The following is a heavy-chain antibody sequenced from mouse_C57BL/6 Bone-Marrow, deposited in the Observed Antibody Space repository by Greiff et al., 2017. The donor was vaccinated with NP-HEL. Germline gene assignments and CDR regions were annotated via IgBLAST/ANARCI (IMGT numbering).Heavy chain of an antibody. CDR3: VRLVLGYFDV. CDR2: IRSKSNNYAT. CDR1: GFSFNTYA. D-gene: IGHD1-1*01. Sequence: EVQLVESGGGLVQPKGSLKLSCAASGFSFNTYAMNWVRQAPGKGLEWVARIRSKSNNYATYYADSVKDRFTISRDDSESMLYLQMNNLKTEDTAMYYCVRLVLGYFDVWGTGTTVTVSS. J-gene: IGHJ1*03. V-gene: IGHV10-1*01.